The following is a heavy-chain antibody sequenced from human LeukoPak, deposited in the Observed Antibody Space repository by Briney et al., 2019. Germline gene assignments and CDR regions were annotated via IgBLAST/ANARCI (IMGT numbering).Heavy chain of an antibody. Sequence: GASVKVSCKASGYSFTSYGISWVRQAPGQGLEWMGWISAYNGNTNYAQKLQGRVTMTTDTSTSTAYMELRSLRSDDTAVYYCARGYSSSWYRGEVLHLWYFDYWGQGTLVTVSS. V-gene: IGHV1-18*01. CDR1: GYSFTSYG. J-gene: IGHJ4*02. CDR3: ARGYSSSWYRGEVLHLWYFDY. CDR2: ISAYNGNT. D-gene: IGHD6-13*01.